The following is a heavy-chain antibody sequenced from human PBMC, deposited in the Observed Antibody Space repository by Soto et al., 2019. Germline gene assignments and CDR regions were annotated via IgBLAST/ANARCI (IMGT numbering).Heavy chain of an antibody. D-gene: IGHD3-9*01. Sequence: QEQLVESGGGVVQPGRSLRLSCAASGFTFTSYGMHWVRQAPGKGLEWVALIWYDDNNKNYADSVKGRFTISRDNTKNTLYLQMNSLRAEDTAVYYCARPRVAISGGMDVW. CDR2: IWYDDNNK. CDR1: GFTFTSYG. J-gene: IGHJ6*01. CDR3: ARPRVAISGGMDV. V-gene: IGHV3-33*01.